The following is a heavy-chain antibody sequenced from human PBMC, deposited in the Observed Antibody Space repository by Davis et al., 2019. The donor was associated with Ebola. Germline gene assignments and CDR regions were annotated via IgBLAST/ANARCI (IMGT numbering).Heavy chain of an antibody. CDR2: ISSSGSTI. CDR1: GFTFSSYW. Sequence: GGSLRLSCAASGFTFSSYWMHWVRQAPGKGLEWVSYISSSGSTIYYADSVKGRFTISRDNAKNSLYLQMNSLRDEDTAVYYCARGPLGYCSSTSCLHLYFDYWGQGTLVTVSS. CDR3: ARGPLGYCSSTSCLHLYFDY. V-gene: IGHV3-48*02. J-gene: IGHJ4*02. D-gene: IGHD2-2*01.